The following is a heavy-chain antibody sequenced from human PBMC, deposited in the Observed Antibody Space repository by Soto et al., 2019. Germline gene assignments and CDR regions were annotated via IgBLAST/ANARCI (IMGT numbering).Heavy chain of an antibody. D-gene: IGHD5-12*01. J-gene: IGHJ5*02. CDR2: IYSCCST. Sequence: GWSLRLSCSASGFTVSSDYMSCVRQARGKGVEWGSVIYSCCSTDYGDAVKRRSTISRDNSQNTLYLQMNSLTAEDTAVYYCASARDGYNFLYQPTSGQGTMVTVSS. CDR3: ASARDGYNFLYQPT. CDR1: GFTVSSDY. V-gene: IGHV3-53*01.